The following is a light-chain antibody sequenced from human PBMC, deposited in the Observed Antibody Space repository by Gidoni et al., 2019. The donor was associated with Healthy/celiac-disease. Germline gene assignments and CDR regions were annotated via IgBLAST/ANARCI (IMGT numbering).Light chain of an antibody. CDR3: QQYDNGGT. Sequence: DIQMTQSPSSLSASVGDRVTITCQASQDISNYLNWYQQKPGKAPKLLIYDASNLETGVPSRFSGSGSGTDFTFTISSLQPEDIATYYCQQYDNGGTFGQGTKVEIK. V-gene: IGKV1-33*01. J-gene: IGKJ1*01. CDR2: DAS. CDR1: QDISNY.